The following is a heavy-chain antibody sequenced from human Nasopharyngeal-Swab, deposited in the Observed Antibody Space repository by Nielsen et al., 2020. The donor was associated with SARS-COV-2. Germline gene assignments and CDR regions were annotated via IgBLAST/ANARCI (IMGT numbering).Heavy chain of an antibody. CDR2: ISSSSSTI. CDR3: ARVINWNYEIYYYYYGMDV. Sequence: GESLKISCTASGFTFGDYAMSWFRQAPGKGLEWVSYISSSSSTIYYADSVKGRFTISRDNAKNSLYLQMNSLRAEDTAVYYCARVINWNYEIYYYYYGMDVWGQGTTVTVSS. V-gene: IGHV3-48*04. J-gene: IGHJ6*02. D-gene: IGHD1-7*01. CDR1: GFTFGDYA.